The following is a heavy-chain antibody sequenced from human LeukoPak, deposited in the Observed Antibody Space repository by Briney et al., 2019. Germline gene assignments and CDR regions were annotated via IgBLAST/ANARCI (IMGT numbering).Heavy chain of an antibody. CDR3: ARWGGDYLSGDP. CDR2: ITPKSGDT. D-gene: IGHD2-21*02. CDR1: GYTFSDFY. J-gene: IGHJ5*02. Sequence: ASVKVSCKASGYTFSDFYIHWVRQAPGQGLEYVGWITPKSGDTYSPQRFQGRVTMTRDASISTAYMELSSLRSDDTAVYFCARWGGDYLSGDPWGQGTLVTVSS. V-gene: IGHV1-2*02.